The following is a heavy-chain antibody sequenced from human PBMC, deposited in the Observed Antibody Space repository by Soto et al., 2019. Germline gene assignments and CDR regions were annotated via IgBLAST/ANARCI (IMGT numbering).Heavy chain of an antibody. Sequence: EVQLVESGGGLVQPGGSLRLSCAASGFSFSTYWMHWVRQGPGKGLVWVSRIDHDGRSTSYADSVKGRLTISRDNAKNTLSLQMNRLTVEDTGVYYCVRKAGASYMPAEYFQHWGQGTLVTVSS. V-gene: IGHV3-74*01. CDR3: VRKAGASYMPAEYFQH. CDR2: IDHDGRST. CDR1: GFSFSTYW. J-gene: IGHJ1*01. D-gene: IGHD2-2*01.